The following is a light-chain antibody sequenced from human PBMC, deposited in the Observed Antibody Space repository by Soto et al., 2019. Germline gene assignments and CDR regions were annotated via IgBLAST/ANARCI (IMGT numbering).Light chain of an antibody. V-gene: IGKV3-11*01. CDR1: RSVSDY. CDR2: GAS. J-gene: IGKJ4*01. Sequence: EIVLTQSPATLSLSPGERATLSCRASRSVSDYLAWYQQKPGQSPRLIVYGASNRATGIPARFSGSGSGTDFTLTIVTLEPEDFAVYYCQQRSSWPRTFGGGTKVDI. CDR3: QQRSSWPRT.